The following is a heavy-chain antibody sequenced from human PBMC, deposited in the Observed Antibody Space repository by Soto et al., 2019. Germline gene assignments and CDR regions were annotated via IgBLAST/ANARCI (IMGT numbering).Heavy chain of an antibody. CDR3: ARDGYSSGWYWYYGMDV. CDR2: ISYDGSNK. Sequence: GGSLRLSCAASGFTFSSYAMHWVHQAPGKGLEWVAVISYDGSNKYYADSVKGRFTISRDNSKNTLYLQMNSLRAEDTAVYYCARDGYSSGWYWYYGMDVWGQGTTVTVSS. V-gene: IGHV3-30-3*01. CDR1: GFTFSSYA. J-gene: IGHJ6*02. D-gene: IGHD6-19*01.